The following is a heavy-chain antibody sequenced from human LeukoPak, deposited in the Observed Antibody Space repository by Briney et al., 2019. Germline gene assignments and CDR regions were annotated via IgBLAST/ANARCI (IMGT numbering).Heavy chain of an antibody. CDR2: ISSSSSYI. CDR1: GFTFSSYS. V-gene: IGHV3-21*01. Sequence: GGSLRLSCAASGFTFSSYSMNWVRQAPGKGLEWVSSISSSSSYIYYADSVKGRFTISRDNAKNSLYLQMNSLRAEDTAVYYCAREFGYYDSSGYYSDGYWFDPWGQGTLVTVSS. D-gene: IGHD3-22*01. CDR3: AREFGYYDSSGYYSDGYWFDP. J-gene: IGHJ5*02.